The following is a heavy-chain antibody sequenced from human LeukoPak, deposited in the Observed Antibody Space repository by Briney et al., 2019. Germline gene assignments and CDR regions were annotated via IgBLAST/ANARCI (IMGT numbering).Heavy chain of an antibody. D-gene: IGHD2/OR15-2a*01. J-gene: IGHJ4*02. CDR3: AKDQYRDYFRGADY. Sequence: GGSLRLSCAASGFTFNTYAMTWVRQAPGKGLEWVSAIRGDGATRFYADSVKGRFTVSRDNSKNTMYLQMNSLRAEDTAVYYCAKDQYRDYFRGADYWGQGTLVTVSA. CDR1: GFTFNTYA. CDR2: IRGDGATR. V-gene: IGHV3-23*01.